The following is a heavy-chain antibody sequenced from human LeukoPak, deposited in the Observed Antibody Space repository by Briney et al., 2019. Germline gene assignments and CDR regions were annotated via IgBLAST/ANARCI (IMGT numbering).Heavy chain of an antibody. V-gene: IGHV1-2*02. J-gene: IGHJ4*02. Sequence: ASVKVSCRASGGTFSNYAISWVRQAPGQGLEWMGRIDPNSGDTNYAQKFRGRVTVTRDSSISTAYMELSSLRSDDMAVYYCARGSVVGTARLFDNWGQGTLVTVSS. CDR2: IDPNSGDT. CDR3: ARGSVVGTARLFDN. CDR1: GGTFSNYA. D-gene: IGHD2-21*02.